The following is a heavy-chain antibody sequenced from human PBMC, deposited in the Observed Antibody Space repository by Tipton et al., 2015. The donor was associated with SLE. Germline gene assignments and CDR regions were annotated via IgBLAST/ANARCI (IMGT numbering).Heavy chain of an antibody. J-gene: IGHJ4*02. V-gene: IGHV4-59*12. CDR2: IYYSGST. CDR3: ASLSRDGYNNLAY. D-gene: IGHD5-24*01. Sequence: TLSLTCAVYGGSISSYYWSWIRQPPGKGLEWIGYIYYSGSTYYNPSLKSRVTISVDTSKNQFSLKLSSVTAADTAVYYCASLSRDGYNNLAYWGQGTLVTVSS. CDR1: GGSISSYY.